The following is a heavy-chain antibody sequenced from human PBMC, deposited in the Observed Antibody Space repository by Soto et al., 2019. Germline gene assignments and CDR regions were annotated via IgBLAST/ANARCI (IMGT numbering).Heavy chain of an antibody. CDR2: FDPEDGET. Sequence: ASVKVSCKVSGYTLTELSMHWVRQAPGKGLEWMGGFDPEDGETIYAQKFQGRVTMTEDTSTDTAYMELSSLRSEDTAVYYCATDLAVRGVRPFDYWGQGTLVTVSS. CDR3: ATDLAVRGVRPFDY. D-gene: IGHD3-10*01. J-gene: IGHJ4*02. V-gene: IGHV1-24*01. CDR1: GYTLTELS.